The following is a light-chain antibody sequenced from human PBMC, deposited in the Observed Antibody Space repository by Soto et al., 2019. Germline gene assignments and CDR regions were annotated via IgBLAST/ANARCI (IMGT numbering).Light chain of an antibody. V-gene: IGKV1-5*01. CDR3: QQLWT. CDR2: DAS. CDR1: QSISSW. Sequence: DIQMTQSASALGGSVGEGVAVTCRASQSISSWLAWYQQKPGKAPKLLIYDASSLESGVPSRFSGSGSGTEFTLTISSLQPDDFATYYCQQLWTFGRGTKV. J-gene: IGKJ1*01.